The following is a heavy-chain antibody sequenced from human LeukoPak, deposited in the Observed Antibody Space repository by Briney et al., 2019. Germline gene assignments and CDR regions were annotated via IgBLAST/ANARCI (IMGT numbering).Heavy chain of an antibody. Sequence: PSETLSLTCTVSGYSISSGYYWGWIRQPPGKGLEWIGSIYHSGSTYYNPSLKSRVTISVDTSKNQFSLKLSSVTAADTAVYYCARTPPTYYYDSSGYAFDIWGQGTMVTVSS. J-gene: IGHJ3*02. CDR3: ARTPPTYYYDSSGYAFDI. CDR2: IYHSGST. V-gene: IGHV4-38-2*02. CDR1: GYSISSGYY. D-gene: IGHD3-22*01.